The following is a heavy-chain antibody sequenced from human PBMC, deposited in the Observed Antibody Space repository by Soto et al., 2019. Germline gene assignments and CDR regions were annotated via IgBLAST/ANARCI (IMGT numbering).Heavy chain of an antibody. D-gene: IGHD3-10*01. CDR1: GGSISSGGYY. V-gene: IGHV4-31*03. J-gene: IGHJ6*03. CDR2: IYYSGST. CDR3: ARRALWFGENPGDYYYYMDV. Sequence: QVQLQESGPGLVKPSQTLSLTCTVSGGSISSGGYYWSWIRQHPGKGLEWIGHIYYSGSTYYNPSLKSRVTISVDTSKNQFSLKLSSVTAADTAVYYCARRALWFGENPGDYYYYMDVWGKGTTVTVSS.